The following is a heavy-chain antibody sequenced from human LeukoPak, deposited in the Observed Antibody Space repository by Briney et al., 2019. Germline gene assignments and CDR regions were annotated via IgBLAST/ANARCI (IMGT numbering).Heavy chain of an antibody. CDR1: GYTFTSYG. CDR3: ARGVLRFLEWENDYGMDV. V-gene: IGHV1-8*01. D-gene: IGHD3-3*01. Sequence: ASVKVSWKAAGYTFTSYGVNWERQATDQGLEWMGWMDPHSGNTGYEQKFQGRVTMTRTTSISTAYRELSSLRSEDTAVYYCARGVLRFLEWENDYGMDVWGQGTTVTVSS. J-gene: IGHJ6*02. CDR2: MDPHSGNT.